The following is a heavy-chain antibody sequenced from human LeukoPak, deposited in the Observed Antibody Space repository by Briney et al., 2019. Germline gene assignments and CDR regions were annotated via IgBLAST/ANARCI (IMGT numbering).Heavy chain of an antibody. CDR1: GFTFSTYW. Sequence: GGSPRLSCAASGFTFSTYWMTWVRQAPGKGLEWVANINQDGTEKNYVDSVKGRLTISRDNAKNSLYLQMNSLRAEDTAVYYCARNMGDYWGQGTLVTVSS. V-gene: IGHV3-7*04. CDR3: ARNMGDY. D-gene: IGHD2/OR15-2a*01. CDR2: INQDGTEK. J-gene: IGHJ4*02.